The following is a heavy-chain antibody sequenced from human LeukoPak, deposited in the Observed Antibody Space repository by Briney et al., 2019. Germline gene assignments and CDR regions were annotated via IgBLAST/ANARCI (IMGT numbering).Heavy chain of an antibody. CDR1: GFTFNSYW. J-gene: IGHJ4*02. Sequence: AGGSLRLSCAASGFTFNSYWMHWVRQAPGEGLVWVSRINSDGSSTSYADSVKGRFTISRDNAKNTLYVQRNSLRPEDTAVYYCARGTVVKGPDYWGQGTLVTVSS. V-gene: IGHV3-74*01. D-gene: IGHD4-23*01. CDR2: INSDGSST. CDR3: ARGTVVKGPDY.